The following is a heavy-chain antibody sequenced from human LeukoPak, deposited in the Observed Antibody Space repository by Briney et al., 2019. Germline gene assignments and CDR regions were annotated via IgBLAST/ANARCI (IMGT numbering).Heavy chain of an antibody. V-gene: IGHV3-15*01. CDR1: GFTFSSYA. D-gene: IGHD3-10*01. CDR2: IKSKTDGGTT. CDR3: TTDLTRDYYGLYDAFDI. J-gene: IGHJ3*02. Sequence: GGSLRLSCAASGFTFSSYAMSWVRQAPGKGLEWVGRIKSKTDGGTTDYAAPVKGRFTISRDDSKNTLYLQMNSLKTEDTAVYYCTTDLTRDYYGLYDAFDIWGQGTMVTVSS.